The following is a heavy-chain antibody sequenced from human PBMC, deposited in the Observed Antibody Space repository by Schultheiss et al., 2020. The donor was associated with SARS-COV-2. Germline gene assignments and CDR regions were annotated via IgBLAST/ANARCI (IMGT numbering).Heavy chain of an antibody. V-gene: IGHV4-61*01. J-gene: IGHJ3*02. CDR1: GGSVSSGSYY. CDR3: ARDYQVIVVVTSTLLYAFDI. CDR2: IYYSGST. Sequence: SETLSLTCTVSGGSVSSGSYYWIWIRQPPGKGLEWIGYIYYSGSTNYNPSLKSRVTISVDTSKNQFSLKLSSVTAADTAVYYCARDYQVIVVVTSTLLYAFDIWGQGTMVTVSS. D-gene: IGHD3-22*01.